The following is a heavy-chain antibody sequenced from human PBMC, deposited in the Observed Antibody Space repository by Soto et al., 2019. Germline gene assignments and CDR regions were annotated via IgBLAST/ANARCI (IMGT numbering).Heavy chain of an antibody. Sequence: SETLSLTCTVSGGSITSSSYYWGWIRQPPGKGLEWIGNIYYSGSTYYNPSLKSRVTISVDTSKNQFSLKLSSVTAADAAVYYCARNIQAVGVRFDHWGPGTLVTVSS. V-gene: IGHV4-39*01. D-gene: IGHD3-3*01. J-gene: IGHJ4*02. CDR2: IYYSGST. CDR1: GGSITSSSYY. CDR3: ARNIQAVGVRFDH.